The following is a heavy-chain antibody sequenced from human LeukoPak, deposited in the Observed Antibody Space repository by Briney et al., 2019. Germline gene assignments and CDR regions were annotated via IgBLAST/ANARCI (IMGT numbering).Heavy chain of an antibody. CDR3: ARDRRDGYNYGDYYYGMDV. CDR2: IYYSGST. V-gene: IGHV4-59*01. D-gene: IGHD5-24*01. CDR1: GGSISSYY. Sequence: SETLSLTCTVSGGSISSYYWSWLRQPPGKGLEWIGYIYYSGSTNYNPSLKSRVTISVDTSKNQFSLKLSSVTAADTAVYYCARDRRDGYNYGDYYYGMDVWGQGTTVIVSS. J-gene: IGHJ6*02.